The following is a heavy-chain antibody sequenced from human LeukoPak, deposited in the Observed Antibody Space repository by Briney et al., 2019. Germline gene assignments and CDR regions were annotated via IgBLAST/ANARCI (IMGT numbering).Heavy chain of an antibody. CDR2: ISSSSSYI. CDR3: ARDQWEQSTNWFDP. V-gene: IGHV3-21*01. D-gene: IGHD1-26*01. CDR1: GFTFSSYS. J-gene: IGHJ5*02. Sequence: SRGSLRLSCAASGFTFSSYSMNWVRQAPGKGLEWVSSISSSSSYIYYADSVKGRFTISRDNAKNSLYLQMNSLRAEDTAVYYCARDQWEQSTNWFDPWGQGTLVIVSS.